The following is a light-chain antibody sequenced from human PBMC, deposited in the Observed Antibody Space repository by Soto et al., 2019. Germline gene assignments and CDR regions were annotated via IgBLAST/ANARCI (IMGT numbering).Light chain of an antibody. CDR2: KAT. V-gene: IGKV1-5*03. CDR1: QRIDTW. Sequence: DIQMTQSPSILSASVGDRVTITCRASQRIDTWLAWYQQKPGTAPKLLIYKATILQSGVPSRFSGSGSGTESTLTISSLHPDEFATYYCQHYNSYSEAFGQVTKVEIK. J-gene: IGKJ1*01. CDR3: QHYNSYSEA.